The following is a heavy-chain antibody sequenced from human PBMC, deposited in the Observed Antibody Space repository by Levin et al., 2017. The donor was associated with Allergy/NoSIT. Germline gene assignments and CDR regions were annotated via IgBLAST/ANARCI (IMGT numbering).Heavy chain of an antibody. V-gene: IGHV7-4-1*02. J-gene: IGHJ4*02. CDR2: INTNTGNP. CDR1: GYTFTSFA. Sequence: ASVKVSCKASGYTFTSFAMNWVRQAPGQGLEWMGWINTNTGNPTYAQGFTGRFVFSLDTSVSTAYLQISSLKAEDSAVYYCARGRGCSTTSCYKDYWGQGTLVTVSS. CDR3: ARGRGCSTTSCYKDY. D-gene: IGHD2-2*02.